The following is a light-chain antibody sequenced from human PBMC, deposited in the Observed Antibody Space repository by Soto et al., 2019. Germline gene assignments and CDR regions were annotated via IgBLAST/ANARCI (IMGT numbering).Light chain of an antibody. V-gene: IGLV1-40*01. J-gene: IGLJ2*01. CDR1: DSNIGAGYS. CDR3: QSYDIRLNGLT. CDR2: VNT. Sequence: QSVLTQPPSVSGAPGQRVNFSCTGSDSNIGAGYSVNWYQQIPGTAPKLLVYVNTNRPSGVPDRFSGSTSGTIASLAITGLQAEDEADYYCQSYDIRLNGLTFGLGTKLTVL.